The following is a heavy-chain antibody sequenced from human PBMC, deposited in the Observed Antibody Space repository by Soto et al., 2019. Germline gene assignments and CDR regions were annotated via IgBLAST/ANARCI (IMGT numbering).Heavy chain of an antibody. D-gene: IGHD3-22*01. V-gene: IGHV1-69*13. J-gene: IGHJ5*02. CDR3: ASHYYDSSGYYYSGGWFDP. CDR1: GGTFSSYA. Sequence: GASVKVSCKASGGTFSSYAISWVRQAPGQGLEWMGGIIPIFGTANYAQKFQGRVTITADESTSTAYMELSSLRSEDTAVYYCASHYYDSSGYYYSGGWFDPWGQGTLVTVSS. CDR2: IIPIFGTA.